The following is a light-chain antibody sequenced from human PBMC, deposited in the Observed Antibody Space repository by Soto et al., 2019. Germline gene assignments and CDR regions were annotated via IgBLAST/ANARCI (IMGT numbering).Light chain of an antibody. V-gene: IGKV1-39*01. CDR3: QQTFSHLLS. CDR1: ESISDY. Sequence: IQLTQSPSSLSASVGDRVTIVCRASESISDYLSWYQLKSGEAPKVLIYSASTLRGGVPSRFSGTGSGTEFTLTISSLQPEDVATYYCQQTFSHLLSFGGGTTVEIK. J-gene: IGKJ4*01. CDR2: SAS.